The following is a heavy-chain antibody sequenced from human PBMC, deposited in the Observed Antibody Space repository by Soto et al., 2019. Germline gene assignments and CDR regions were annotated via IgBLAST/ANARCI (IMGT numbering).Heavy chain of an antibody. D-gene: IGHD1-26*01. V-gene: IGHV4-39*01. CDR3: ARHWHYSGSYNWFDP. J-gene: IGHJ5*02. CDR2: IYYSGST. Sequence: PSETLSLTCTVSGGSISSSSYYWGWIRQPPGKGLEWIGSIYYSGSTYYNPSLKSRVTISVDTSKNQFSLKLSSVTAADTAAYYCARHWHYSGSYNWFDPWGQGTLVTVSS. CDR1: GGSISSSSYY.